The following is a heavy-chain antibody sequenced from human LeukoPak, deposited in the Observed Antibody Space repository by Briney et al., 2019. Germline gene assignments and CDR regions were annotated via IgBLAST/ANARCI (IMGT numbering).Heavy chain of an antibody. Sequence: ASVKVSCKASGYTFTCYYMHWVRQAPGQGLEWMGWINPNSGGTNYAQKFQGRVTMTRDTSISTAYMELSRLRSDDTAVYYCAISDFWSGYYYFDYWGQGTLVTVSS. CDR3: AISDFWSGYYYFDY. CDR2: INPNSGGT. J-gene: IGHJ4*02. V-gene: IGHV1-2*02. CDR1: GYTFTCYY. D-gene: IGHD3-3*01.